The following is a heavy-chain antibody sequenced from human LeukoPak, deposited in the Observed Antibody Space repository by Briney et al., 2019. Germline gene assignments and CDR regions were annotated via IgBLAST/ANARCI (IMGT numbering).Heavy chain of an antibody. CDR2: INYSGST. Sequence: SGTLSLTCAVYGGSFSGYYWCWIRQHPGEGVEWSGEINYSGSTNYNPSLKSRVTISVDTSKNQFSLKLSSVTAADTAVYYCARATGGSGYYYYYYYMDVWGKGTTVTVSS. CDR1: GGSFSGYY. V-gene: IGHV4-34*01. D-gene: IGHD1-1*01. CDR3: ARATGGSGYYYYYYYMDV. J-gene: IGHJ6*03.